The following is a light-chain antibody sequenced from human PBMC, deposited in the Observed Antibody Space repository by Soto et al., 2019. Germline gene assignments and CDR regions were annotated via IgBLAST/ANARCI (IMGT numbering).Light chain of an antibody. CDR3: QQYYDDLCK. CDR2: WAS. Sequence: DIVMTQSPDSLAVSLGERANINCKSSQTLLFSSNNKNYLAWYQQKPGQPPKLLIYWASARESGVPDRFSSSGSGTDFTLTISSLQAEDVAVYYCQQYYDDLCKFGQGTKVQIK. V-gene: IGKV4-1*01. J-gene: IGKJ1*01. CDR1: QTLLFSSNNKNY.